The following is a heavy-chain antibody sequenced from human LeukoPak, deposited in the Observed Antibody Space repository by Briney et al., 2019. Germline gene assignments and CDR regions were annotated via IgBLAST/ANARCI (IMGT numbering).Heavy chain of an antibody. CDR1: DDSFSSHY. J-gene: IGHJ3*01. Sequence: SETLSLTCAVSDDSFSSHYWTWIRQPPGKGLEWIGYISYIGTTNYNPSFMSRGSISIDTSKNQLSLKLSSVTAAGTAVYYCARDVVKVTKGFDFWGQETMVSVSS. CDR2: ISYIGTT. CDR3: ARDVVKVTKGFDF. V-gene: IGHV4-59*11. D-gene: IGHD2-21*02.